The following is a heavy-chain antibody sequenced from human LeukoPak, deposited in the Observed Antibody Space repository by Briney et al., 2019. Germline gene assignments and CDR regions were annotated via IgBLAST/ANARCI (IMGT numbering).Heavy chain of an antibody. CDR2: IGGSTNMI. J-gene: IGHJ4*02. V-gene: IGHV3-48*04. CDR1: GFSFSSFS. CDR3: AQRGGLFDH. Sequence: GGSLRLSGVASGFSFSSFSMNWVGRAPGKGPEGISYIGGSTNMIYYSDDVKAPFNISRDNAQNSLYLQMNSLRTEATAVYYGAQRGGLFDHWGQGTLVTVSS.